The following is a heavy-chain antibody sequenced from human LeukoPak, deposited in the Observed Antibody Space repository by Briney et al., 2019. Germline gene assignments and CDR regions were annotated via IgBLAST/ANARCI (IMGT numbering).Heavy chain of an antibody. Sequence: GGSLRLSCAASGFTFSSYAMSWVRQAPGKGLKWVSAISGSGGSTYYADSVKGRFTISRDNSKNTLYLQMNSLRAEDTAVYYCAKGAQGYCSSTSCYLYYFDYWGQGTLVTVSS. J-gene: IGHJ4*02. CDR2: ISGSGGST. CDR1: GFTFSSYA. V-gene: IGHV3-23*01. CDR3: AKGAQGYCSSTSCYLYYFDY. D-gene: IGHD2-2*01.